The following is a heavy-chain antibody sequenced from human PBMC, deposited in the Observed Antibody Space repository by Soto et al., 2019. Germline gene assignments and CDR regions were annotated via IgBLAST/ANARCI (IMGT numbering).Heavy chain of an antibody. D-gene: IGHD2-2*01. CDR1: GYTFTGYY. J-gene: IGHJ5*02. CDR3: ARSQRYQLLDDDPQPHSNKYNWFDP. V-gene: IGHV1-2*04. CDR2: INPNSGGT. Sequence: ASVKVSCKASGYTFTGYYMHWVRQAPGQGLEWMGWINPNSGGTNYAQKFQGWVTMTRDTSISTAYMELSRLRSDDTAVYYCARSQRYQLLDDDPQPHSNKYNWFDPWGQGTLVTVSS.